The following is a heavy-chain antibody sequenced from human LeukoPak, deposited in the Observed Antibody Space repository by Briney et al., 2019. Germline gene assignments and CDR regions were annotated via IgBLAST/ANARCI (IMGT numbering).Heavy chain of an antibody. Sequence: SETLSLTCTVSGYSISSGYFWGWIRQPPGKGLEWIGTIYNSGSTYYNASLESRVTISVDTSKNQFSLKLSSVTAADTAVYYCARAYSSSWYFNWFDPWSQGTLVTVSS. D-gene: IGHD6-13*01. CDR2: IYNSGST. CDR3: ARAYSSSWYFNWFDP. V-gene: IGHV4-38-2*02. CDR1: GYSISSGYF. J-gene: IGHJ5*02.